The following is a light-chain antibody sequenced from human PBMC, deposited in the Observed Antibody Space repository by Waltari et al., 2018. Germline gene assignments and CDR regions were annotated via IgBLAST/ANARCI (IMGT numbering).Light chain of an antibody. CDR1: NIGRKS. CDR3: QVWDSSSDHWV. V-gene: IGLV3-21*02. J-gene: IGLJ3*02. CDR2: DDS. Sequence: SYVVTQPPSVSVAPGQTARITCGGNNIGRKSVHWYQQKPGQAHVLVVYDDSDRPSGIPERFSGSNSGNTATLTISRVEAGDEADYFCQVWDSSSDHWVFGGGTKLSVL.